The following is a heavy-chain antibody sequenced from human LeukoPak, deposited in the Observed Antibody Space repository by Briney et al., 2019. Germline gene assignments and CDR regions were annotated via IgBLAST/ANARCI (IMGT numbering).Heavy chain of an antibody. CDR3: ARFTMVRGVMPGFDY. Sequence: SETMSLTCAGYGGSFSGYYWSWIRQPPGKGLEWIGEINHSGSTNYNPSLKSRVTISVDTSKNQFSLKLSSVTAADTAVYYCARFTMVRGVMPGFDYWGQGTLVTVSS. CDR2: INHSGST. CDR1: GGSFSGYY. V-gene: IGHV4-34*01. D-gene: IGHD3-10*01. J-gene: IGHJ4*02.